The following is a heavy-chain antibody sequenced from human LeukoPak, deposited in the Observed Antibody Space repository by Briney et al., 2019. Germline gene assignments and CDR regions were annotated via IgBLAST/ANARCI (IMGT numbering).Heavy chain of an antibody. Sequence: TGGSLRLYCAASGLTFSSYSMNWVRQAPGKGLEWVSYISSSGSTIYYADSVKGRFTISRDNAKNSLYLQMNSLRAEDTAVYYCAELGITMIGGVWGKGTTVTISS. V-gene: IGHV3-48*04. CDR2: ISSSGSTI. CDR1: GLTFSSYS. D-gene: IGHD3-10*02. CDR3: AELGITMIGGV. J-gene: IGHJ6*04.